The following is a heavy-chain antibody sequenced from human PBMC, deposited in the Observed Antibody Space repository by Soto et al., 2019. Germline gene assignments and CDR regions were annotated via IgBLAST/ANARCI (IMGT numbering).Heavy chain of an antibody. CDR3: AKGRTMVRGVIKHAFDY. J-gene: IGHJ4*02. D-gene: IGHD3-10*01. CDR1: GFTFSSYA. Sequence: EVQLLESGGGLVQPGGSLRLSCAASGFTFSSYAMSWVRQAPGKGLEWVAAISGSGGSTYYAASVKGRFTMSRDNSKNTLYLQMNSLRAEDTAVYYCAKGRTMVRGVIKHAFDYWGQGTLVTVSS. CDR2: ISGSGGST. V-gene: IGHV3-23*01.